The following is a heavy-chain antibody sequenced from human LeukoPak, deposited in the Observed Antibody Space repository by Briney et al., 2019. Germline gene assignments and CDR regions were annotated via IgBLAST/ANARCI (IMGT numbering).Heavy chain of an antibody. CDR3: ARRHDYYYGSGSHNNWFDP. V-gene: IGHV4-34*01. J-gene: IGHJ5*02. CDR1: GGSFSCYY. D-gene: IGHD3-10*01. Sequence: TSETLSLTCAVYGGSFSCYYWGWIRQPPGKGLEWIGEINHSGSTNYNPSLTSRVTISVDTSKNQFSLKLSSVTAADTAVYYCARRHDYYYGSGSHNNWFDPWGQGTLVTVSS. CDR2: INHSGST.